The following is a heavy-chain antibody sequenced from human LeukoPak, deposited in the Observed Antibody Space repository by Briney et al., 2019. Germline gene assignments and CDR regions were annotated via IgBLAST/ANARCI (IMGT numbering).Heavy chain of an antibody. D-gene: IGHD5-12*01. CDR2: IKPDGSEK. Sequence: GGSLRLSCAASGFTFSTSWMSWVRLAPGKGLEWVASIKPDGSEKYYVDSVKGRFTISRDNAKNSLYLQMNSLRAEDTAAYYCARSHSGYDFDYWGQGTLVTVSS. CDR3: ARSHSGYDFDY. J-gene: IGHJ4*02. CDR1: GFTFSTSW. V-gene: IGHV3-7*03.